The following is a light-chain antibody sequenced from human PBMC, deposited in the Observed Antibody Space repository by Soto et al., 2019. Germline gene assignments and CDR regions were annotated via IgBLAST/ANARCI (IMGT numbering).Light chain of an antibody. J-gene: IGKJ4*01. CDR2: DIF. V-gene: IGKV3D-15*01. Sequence: EIVMTQSPATLSVSPGERATLSCRASQSVGSVLAWYQQKPGQAPRLVSYDIFTWATGVPTRISGSGSGTEFTLTISRLQSEDFAVYYCQQYNSWPHTFGGGTKVEIK. CDR1: QSVGSV. CDR3: QQYNSWPHT.